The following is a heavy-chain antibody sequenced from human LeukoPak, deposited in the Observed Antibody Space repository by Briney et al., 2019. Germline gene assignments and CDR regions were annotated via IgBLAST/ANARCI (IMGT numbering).Heavy chain of an antibody. D-gene: IGHD4-17*01. CDR3: ATDWALLTVTDAFDI. J-gene: IGHJ3*02. CDR1: GYTFTGYY. CDR2: INPNSGGT. V-gene: IGHV1-2*02. Sequence: ASVKVSCKASGYTFTGYYMHWVRQAPGQGLEWMGWINPNSGGTNYAQKFQGRVTMTEDTSTDTAYMELSSLRSEDTAVYYCATDWALLTVTDAFDIWGQGTMVTVSS.